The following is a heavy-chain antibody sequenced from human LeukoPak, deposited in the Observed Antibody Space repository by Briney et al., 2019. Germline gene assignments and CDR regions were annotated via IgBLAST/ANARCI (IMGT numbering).Heavy chain of an antibody. Sequence: GASVKVSCRASGYTFTGYYMHWVRQAPGQGLEWMGWINPNSGGTNYAQKFQGRVTMTRDTSISTAYMELSRLRSDDTAVYYCARDLDAYSSGWYDFDYWGQGTLVTVSS. J-gene: IGHJ4*02. CDR2: INPNSGGT. V-gene: IGHV1-2*02. D-gene: IGHD6-19*01. CDR1: GYTFTGYY. CDR3: ARDLDAYSSGWYDFDY.